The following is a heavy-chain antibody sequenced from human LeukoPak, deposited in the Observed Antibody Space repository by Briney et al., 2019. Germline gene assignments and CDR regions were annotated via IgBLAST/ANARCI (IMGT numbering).Heavy chain of an antibody. V-gene: IGHV4-39*07. Sequence: SPSETLSLTCTVSGDSISGSNYHWGWIRQPPGKGLEWLGTVHHIGRAFYNPSLRGRTTVSVDTSKNEFSLKLTSVTAADTAVYYCAREPDAWGQGILVIVSS. J-gene: IGHJ5*02. CDR2: VHHIGRA. CDR1: GDSISGSNYH. CDR3: AREPDA.